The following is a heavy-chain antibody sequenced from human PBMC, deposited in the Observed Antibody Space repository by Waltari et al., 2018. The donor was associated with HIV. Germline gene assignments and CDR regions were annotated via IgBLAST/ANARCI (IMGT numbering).Heavy chain of an antibody. CDR1: GGSCSVYY. Sequence: QVQLQQWGAGRVKHSESQSVTCAGYGGSCSVYYSSWLRQPPGKGLEWIGEINQGGSTNYNSSFKSRVTISVDTSKNHFSLKVRSVTAADTAVYYCARGPYYDILSGSPDGFFQHWGQGTLVTVSS. V-gene: IGHV4-34*01. CDR3: ARGPYYDILSGSPDGFFQH. CDR2: INQGGST. D-gene: IGHD3-9*01. J-gene: IGHJ1*01.